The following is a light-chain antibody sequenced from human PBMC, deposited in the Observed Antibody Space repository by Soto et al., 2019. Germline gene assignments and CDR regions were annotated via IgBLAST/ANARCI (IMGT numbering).Light chain of an antibody. CDR1: QSFSRN. V-gene: IGKV3-15*01. CDR2: GAA. Sequence: EVRMTQSPATLSVSPGEIATLARRASQSFSRNLASYQQKPGQTPGLLMYGAATRATGIPDRFSGSGSGTEFTLPISSLQSEDIAGYYCQQYHKWPQFTFGGGTKVDI. CDR3: QQYHKWPQFT. J-gene: IGKJ4*01.